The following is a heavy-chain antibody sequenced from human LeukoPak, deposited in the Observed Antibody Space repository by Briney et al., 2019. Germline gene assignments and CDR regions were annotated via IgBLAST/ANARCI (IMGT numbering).Heavy chain of an antibody. V-gene: IGHV4-59*01. CDR1: GGSISGYY. J-gene: IGHJ4*02. D-gene: IGHD1-26*01. CDR2: IYYSGST. CDR3: ARRYSGSYWGYDY. Sequence: SETLSLTCTVSGGSISGYYWSWIRQPPGKGLEWIGCIYYSGSTNYNPSLKSRVTISVDTSKNQFSLRLNSVTAADTAVYYCARRYSGSYWGYDYWGQGTLVTVSS.